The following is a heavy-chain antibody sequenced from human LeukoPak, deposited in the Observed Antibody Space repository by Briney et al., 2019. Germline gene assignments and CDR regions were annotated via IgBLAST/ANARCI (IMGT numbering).Heavy chain of an antibody. CDR3: ARGYPFYFDH. D-gene: IGHD1-1*01. V-gene: IGHV3-53*01. CDR2: IYSGGST. Sequence: QPGGSLRLSCAASGFTVTTNSMSWVRQAPGKGLEWVSVIYSGGSTYYGDSVKGRFTIPRDISKNTLYLQLNSLRAEDTAVYYCARGYPFYFDHWGQGTLVTVSS. J-gene: IGHJ4*02. CDR1: GFTVTTNS.